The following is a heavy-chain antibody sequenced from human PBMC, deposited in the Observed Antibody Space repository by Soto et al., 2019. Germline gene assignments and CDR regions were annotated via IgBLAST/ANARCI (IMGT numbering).Heavy chain of an antibody. CDR3: ARRVKGSSTSYSYYYYGMDV. CDR2: IFSSGST. J-gene: IGHJ6*02. D-gene: IGHD2-2*01. V-gene: IGHV4-59*12. Sequence: SETLSLTCTVSGGSISNYYWSWIRQAPGKGLEWIGYIFSSGSTNYNPSLKSRVTISVDTSKNQFSLKLSSVTAADTAVYYCARRVKGSSTSYSYYYYGMDVWGQGTTVTVSS. CDR1: GGSISNYY.